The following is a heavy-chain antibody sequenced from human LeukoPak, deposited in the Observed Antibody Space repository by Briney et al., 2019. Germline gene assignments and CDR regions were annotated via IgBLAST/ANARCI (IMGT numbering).Heavy chain of an antibody. CDR1: GFTFSSYA. Sequence: PGGSLRLSCAASGFTFSSYAMSWVRQAPGKGLEWVSAISGSGGSTYYADSVEGRFTISRDNSKNTLYLQMNSLRAEDTAVYYCAKVRDYCSSTSCYRAPFDYWGQGTLVTVSS. J-gene: IGHJ4*02. D-gene: IGHD2-2*02. CDR2: ISGSGGST. CDR3: AKVRDYCSSTSCYRAPFDY. V-gene: IGHV3-23*01.